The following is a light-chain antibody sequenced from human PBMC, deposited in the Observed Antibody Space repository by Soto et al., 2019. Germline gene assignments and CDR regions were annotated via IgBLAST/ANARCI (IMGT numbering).Light chain of an antibody. Sequence: QSVLAQPASVSGSPGQSITISCTGTSNDIGGYDYVSWYQHHPGIAPKLIIYDVSDRPSGVSNRFSGSKSGNTASLTISGLQPEDEAEYYCNSYTTTSPLYVFGSGTKLTVL. J-gene: IGLJ1*01. CDR2: DVS. V-gene: IGLV2-14*03. CDR3: NSYTTTSPLYV. CDR1: SNDIGGYDY.